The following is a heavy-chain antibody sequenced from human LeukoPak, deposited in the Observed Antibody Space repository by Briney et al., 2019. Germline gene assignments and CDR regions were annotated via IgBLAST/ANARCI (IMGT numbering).Heavy chain of an antibody. J-gene: IGHJ4*02. CDR1: GFTFVDYA. CDR2: IRSKAYGGTT. Sequence: PGRSLRLSCTASGFTFVDYAMSWVRQAPGKGLEWVGFIRSKAYGGTTEYAASVKGRFTISRDDSKSIAYLQMNSLKTEDTPVYYCTRESMTFLEWLSTPDYFDCWGQGTVVTVSS. CDR3: TRESMTFLEWLSTPDYFDC. V-gene: IGHV3-49*04. D-gene: IGHD3-3*02.